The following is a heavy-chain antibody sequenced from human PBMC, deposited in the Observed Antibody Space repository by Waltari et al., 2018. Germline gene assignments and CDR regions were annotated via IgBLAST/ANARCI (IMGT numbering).Heavy chain of an antibody. J-gene: IGHJ4*02. Sequence: QVQLVESGGGVVQPGRSLRLSCAASGFTFSSYAMHWVRQAPGKGLEWVAVISYDGSNKYYADSVKGRFTISRDNSKNTLYLQMNSLRAEDTAVYYCARDGSHYFDYWGQGTLVTVSS. V-gene: IGHV3-30-3*01. CDR3: ARDGSHYFDY. CDR2: ISYDGSNK. CDR1: GFTFSSYA. D-gene: IGHD3-10*01.